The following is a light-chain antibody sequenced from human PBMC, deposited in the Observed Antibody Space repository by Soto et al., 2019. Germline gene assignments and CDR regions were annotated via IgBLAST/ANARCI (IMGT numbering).Light chain of an antibody. CDR3: SSYTSSSTLDVV. Sequence: QSALTQPASVSGSPGQSITISCTGTSSDVGGYNYVSWYQQHPGKAPKLMIYEVSNRPSGVSNRFSGSKSGNTASLTISGLQAEDEADYYCSSYTSSSTLDVVVGGGTKLTV. CDR2: EVS. V-gene: IGLV2-14*01. J-gene: IGLJ2*01. CDR1: SSDVGGYNY.